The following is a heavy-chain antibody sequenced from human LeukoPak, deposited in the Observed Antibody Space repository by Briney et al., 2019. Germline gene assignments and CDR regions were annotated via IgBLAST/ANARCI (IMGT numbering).Heavy chain of an antibody. Sequence: GGSLRLSCAASGFTFSSYAMSWVRQAPGEGLEWVSAISGSGGSTYYADSVKGRSTISRDNSKNTLYLQMNSLRAEDTAVYYCASHGIGSGSYYSPLGYWGQGTLVTVSS. CDR2: ISGSGGST. V-gene: IGHV3-23*01. J-gene: IGHJ4*02. D-gene: IGHD3-10*01. CDR3: ASHGIGSGSYYSPLGY. CDR1: GFTFSSYA.